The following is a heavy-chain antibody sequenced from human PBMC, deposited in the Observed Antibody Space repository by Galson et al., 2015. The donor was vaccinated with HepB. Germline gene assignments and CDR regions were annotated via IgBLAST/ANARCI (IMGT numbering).Heavy chain of an antibody. J-gene: IGHJ6*03. CDR2: MNPNSGNT. CDR1: GYTFTSYD. V-gene: IGHV1-8*01. D-gene: IGHD3-3*01. CDR3: ARGRSITIFGVLYYYYMDV. Sequence: SVKVSCKASGYTFTSYDINWVRQATGQGLEWMGWMNPNSGNTGYAQKFQGRVTMTRNTSISTAYMELSSLRSEDTAVYYCARGRSITIFGVLYYYYMDVWGKGTTVTVSS.